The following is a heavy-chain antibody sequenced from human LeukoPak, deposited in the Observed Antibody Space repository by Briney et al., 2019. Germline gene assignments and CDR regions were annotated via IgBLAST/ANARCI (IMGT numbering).Heavy chain of an antibody. J-gene: IGHJ5*02. D-gene: IGHD5-18*01. V-gene: IGHV4-38-2*02. CDR1: GYSISSGYY. CDR2: IYHSGST. CDR3: ASSYGLNWFDP. Sequence: PSETLSLTCTVSGYSISSGYYWGWIRQPPGKGLEWIGSIYHSGSTYYNPSLKSRVTISVDTSKNQFSLKLSSVTAADTAVYYCASSYGLNWFDPWGQGTLVTVSS.